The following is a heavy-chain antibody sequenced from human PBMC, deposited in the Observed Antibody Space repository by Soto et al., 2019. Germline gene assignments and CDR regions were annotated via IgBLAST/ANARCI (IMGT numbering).Heavy chain of an antibody. Sequence: SETLSLTCTGSGGSISSSSYYWGWIRQPPGKGLEWIGSIYYSGSTYYNPSLKSRVTISVDTSKNQFSLKLSSVTAADTAVYYCARHTYHSSGPPAYWGQGTLVTVS. J-gene: IGHJ1*01. D-gene: IGHD3-22*01. CDR3: ARHTYHSSGPPAY. CDR2: IYYSGST. V-gene: IGHV4-39*01. CDR1: GGSISSSSYY.